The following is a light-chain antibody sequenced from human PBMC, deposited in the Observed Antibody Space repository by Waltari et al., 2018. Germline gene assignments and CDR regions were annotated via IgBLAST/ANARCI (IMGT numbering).Light chain of an antibody. CDR2: WAS. V-gene: IGKV4-1*01. CDR3: QQYYSAPRT. Sequence: DIVMTQSPDSLAVSLGERATINCKSSQSVLYSSNSRNYLAWFQQKPGQPPKLVIYWASTRESGVPDRCSGSGSGTDFTLTISSLQAEDVAIYYCQQYYSAPRTFGQGTKVEIK. CDR1: QSVLYSSNSRNY. J-gene: IGKJ1*01.